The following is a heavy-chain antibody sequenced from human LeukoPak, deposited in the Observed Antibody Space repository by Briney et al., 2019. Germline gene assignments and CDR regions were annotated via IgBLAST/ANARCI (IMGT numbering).Heavy chain of an antibody. CDR1: GFTFSRYG. V-gene: IGHV3-30*03. CDR3: ARSGRGGAFDI. CDR2: ISYDASNK. Sequence: GGSLRLSCAASGFTFSRYGMHWVRQTPGKGLEWVAVISYDASNKYYADSVKGRFTISRDNSKNTLYLQMDSLRAEDTAVYYCARSGRGGAFDIWGQGTMVTVSS. J-gene: IGHJ3*02. D-gene: IGHD1-26*01.